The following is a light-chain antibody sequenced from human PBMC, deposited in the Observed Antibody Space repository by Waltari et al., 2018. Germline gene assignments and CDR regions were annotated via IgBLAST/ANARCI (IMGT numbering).Light chain of an antibody. CDR2: WAS. CDR3: QQHYISRT. V-gene: IGKV4-1*01. Sequence: DIVMTQSPNSLAVSLGERATINCKSSQSVLYNSNNKNYLAWCQQKPGQPPKLLIYWASTRESGVPDRFSGSGSGTDFTLSISSLQAEDVAVYYCQQHYISRTFGQGTRVEIK. J-gene: IGKJ1*01. CDR1: QSVLYNSNNKNY.